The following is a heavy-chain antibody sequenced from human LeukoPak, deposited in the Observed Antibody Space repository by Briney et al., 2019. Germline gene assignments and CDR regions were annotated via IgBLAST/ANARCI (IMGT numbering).Heavy chain of an antibody. CDR2: IKSKTDGGTT. CDR3: PTGIYYYDSSPLTF. J-gene: IGHJ4*02. CDR1: GFTFSNAW. D-gene: IGHD3-22*01. Sequence: AGGSLRLSCAASGFTFSNAWMNWVRQAPGKGLEWVGRIKSKTDGGTTDYAAPVKGRFTISRDDSKNTLYLQMNSLKTEDTAVYYCPTGIYYYDSSPLTFWGQGTLVTVSS. V-gene: IGHV3-15*07.